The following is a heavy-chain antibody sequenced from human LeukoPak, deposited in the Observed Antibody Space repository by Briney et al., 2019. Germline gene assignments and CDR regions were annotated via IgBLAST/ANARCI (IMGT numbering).Heavy chain of an antibody. CDR2: MNPNSGNT. Sequence: ASVKVSCKASGYTFTSYDINWLRQATGQGLEWMGWMNPNSGNTGYAQKFQGRVTMTRNTSISTAYMELRSLKSDDTAVYYCAGEVAATLIDYWGQGTLVTVSS. D-gene: IGHD2-15*01. CDR1: GYTFTSYD. V-gene: IGHV1-8*01. CDR3: AGEVAATLIDY. J-gene: IGHJ4*02.